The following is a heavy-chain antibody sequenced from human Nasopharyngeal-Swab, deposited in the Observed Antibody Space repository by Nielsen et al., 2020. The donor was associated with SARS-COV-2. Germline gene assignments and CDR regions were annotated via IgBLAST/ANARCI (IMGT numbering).Heavy chain of an antibody. CDR2: IYYSGST. CDR3: ARVRGTIFGVVTAPGYFDY. V-gene: IGHV4-59*01. D-gene: IGHD3-3*01. CDR1: GGSISSYY. Sequence: SETLSLTCTVPGGSISSYYWSWIRQPPGKGLEWIGYIYYSGSTNHNPSLKSPVTISVDTSKNQFSLKLSSVTAADTAVYYCARVRGTIFGVVTAPGYFDYWGQGTLVTVSS. J-gene: IGHJ4*02.